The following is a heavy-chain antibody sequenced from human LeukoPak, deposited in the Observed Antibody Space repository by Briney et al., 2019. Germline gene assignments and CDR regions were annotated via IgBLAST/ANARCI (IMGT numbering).Heavy chain of an antibody. CDR1: GYTFTSYG. Sequence: ASVKVSCKASGYTFTSYGISWVRQAPGQGLEWMGWISAYNGNTNYAQKLQGRVTMTTDTSTSTAYMELRSLRSDDTAVYYCARQTLTTVTTGYYGMDVWGQGTTVTVSS. CDR3: ARQTLTTVTTGYYGMDV. CDR2: ISAYNGNT. D-gene: IGHD4-11*01. V-gene: IGHV1-18*01. J-gene: IGHJ6*02.